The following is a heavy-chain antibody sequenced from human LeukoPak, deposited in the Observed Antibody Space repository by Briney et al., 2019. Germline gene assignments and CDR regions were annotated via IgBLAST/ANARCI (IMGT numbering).Heavy chain of an antibody. D-gene: IGHD2-2*01. Sequence: GGSLRLSCAASGLTFDDYAMHWVCQAPGKGLEWVSSISPSRGYIYYADSVKGRFTISRDNAKNSLYLQMNSLRAEDTAVYYCARGRGCSSMSCYPDYWGQGTLVTVSS. V-gene: IGHV3-21*01. CDR3: ARGRGCSSMSCYPDY. CDR1: GLTFDDYA. J-gene: IGHJ4*02. CDR2: ISPSRGYI.